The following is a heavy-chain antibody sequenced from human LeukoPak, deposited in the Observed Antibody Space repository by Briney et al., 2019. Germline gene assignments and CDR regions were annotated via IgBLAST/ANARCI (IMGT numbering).Heavy chain of an antibody. J-gene: IGHJ3*02. V-gene: IGHV4-30-4*01. CDR1: GGSISSGDYY. CDR2: IYYSGST. CDR3: ASLYYDILTGYLEGAFDI. Sequence: SETLSLTCTVSGGSISSGDYYWSCIRQPPGKGLERIGYIYYSGSTYYNPSLKSRVTISVDTSKNQFSLKLSSVTAADTAVYYCASLYYDILTGYLEGAFDIWGQATMVTVSS. D-gene: IGHD3-9*01.